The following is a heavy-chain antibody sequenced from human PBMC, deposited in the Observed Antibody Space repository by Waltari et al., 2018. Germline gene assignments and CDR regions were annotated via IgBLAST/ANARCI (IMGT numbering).Heavy chain of an antibody. Sequence: QVQLQESGPGLVKPSQTLSLTCTVSGGSISSGSYYWSWIRQPAGKGLEWIGLIYTSGSTNYNPSLKSRVTISVDTSKNQFSLKLSSVTAADTAVYYCAREAYYDFWSGYWAYFDYWGQGTLVTVSS. CDR1: GGSISSGSYY. V-gene: IGHV4-61*02. CDR3: AREAYYDFWSGYWAYFDY. J-gene: IGHJ4*02. D-gene: IGHD3-3*01. CDR2: IYTSGST.